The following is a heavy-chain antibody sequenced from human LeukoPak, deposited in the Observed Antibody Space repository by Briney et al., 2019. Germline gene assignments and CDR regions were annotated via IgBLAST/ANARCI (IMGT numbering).Heavy chain of an antibody. D-gene: IGHD1-26*01. CDR2: IFHSGNT. J-gene: IGHJ4*02. CDR1: GDSISSYY. V-gene: IGHV4-59*08. Sequence: PSETLPLTCIVSGDSISSYYWSWIRQPPGKGLEWVGYIFHSGNTNYNPSLKSRVTMSIDTSKNQFSLRLSSVTAADTAVYYCARQPYTIGAYYFDYWGPGTLVSVSS. CDR3: ARQPYTIGAYYFDY.